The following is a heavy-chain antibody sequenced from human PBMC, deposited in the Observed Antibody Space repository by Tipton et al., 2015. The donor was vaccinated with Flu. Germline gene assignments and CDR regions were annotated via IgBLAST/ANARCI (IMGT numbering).Heavy chain of an antibody. CDR2: FSSSGTT. V-gene: IGHV4-59*01. Sequence: GLVKPSETLSLSCSVSGASIRNYFWSWIRQPPGEGLEWIGYFSSSGTTKYNPSLKNRVTISVDTSKNQFSLSLRSVTAADAAVYYCARDPLDDGDAYSYDYYYGMDVWGQGAAVTVSS. D-gene: IGHD3-16*01. CDR3: ARDPLDDGDAYSYDYYYGMDV. CDR1: GASIRNYF. J-gene: IGHJ6*02.